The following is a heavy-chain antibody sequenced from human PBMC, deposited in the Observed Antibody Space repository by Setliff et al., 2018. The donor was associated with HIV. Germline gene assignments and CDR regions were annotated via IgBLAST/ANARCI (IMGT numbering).Heavy chain of an antibody. J-gene: IGHJ4*02. D-gene: IGHD3-10*01. V-gene: IGHV1-46*01. CDR3: ACGETGFDY. CDR1: GYILTSHY. Sequence: GASVKVSCKASGYILTSHYMHWVRQAPGQGLEWMGIINPSVGSTSYAQKFQGRVTMTEDTSTDTAYMELSGLRSEDTAVYYCACGETGFDYWGQGTLVTVSS. CDR2: INPSVGST.